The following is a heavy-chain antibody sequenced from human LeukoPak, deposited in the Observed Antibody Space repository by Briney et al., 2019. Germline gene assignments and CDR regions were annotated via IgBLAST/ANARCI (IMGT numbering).Heavy chain of an antibody. CDR2: MSIDGNTK. D-gene: IGHD2-2*01. V-gene: IGHV3-30-3*01. Sequence: PGGSLRLSCAASGFISTNFPLHWVRQTPDMGLECVAIMSIDGNTKYYADSVRGRFTVSRDNSKNTLYLQMNTLKSEDTAVCYCARTIVPTAVYYYYNMDVWGKGATVTVSS. CDR3: ARTIVPTAVYYYYNMDV. J-gene: IGHJ6*03. CDR1: GFISTNFP.